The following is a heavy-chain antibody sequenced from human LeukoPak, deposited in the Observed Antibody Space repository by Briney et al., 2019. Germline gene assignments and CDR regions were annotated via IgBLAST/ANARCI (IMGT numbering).Heavy chain of an antibody. CDR1: GFTFSSYS. Sequence: GGSLRLSCAASGFTFSSYSMNWVRQAPGKGLEWVSSISSSSSYIYYADSVKGRFTISRDNAKNSLYLQMNSLRAEDTAVYYCAREYCSSTSCSCYFDYWGQGTLVTVSS. CDR3: AREYCSSTSCSCYFDY. J-gene: IGHJ4*02. D-gene: IGHD2-2*01. CDR2: ISSSSSYI. V-gene: IGHV3-21*01.